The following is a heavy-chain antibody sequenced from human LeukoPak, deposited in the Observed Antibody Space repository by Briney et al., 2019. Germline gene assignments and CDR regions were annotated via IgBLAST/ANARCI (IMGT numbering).Heavy chain of an antibody. CDR2: IYHSGST. CDR3: ARENYYGSGSPSVFDY. CDR1: GYSISSGYY. D-gene: IGHD3-10*01. Sequence: SETLSLTCAVIGYSISSGYYWGWIRQPPGKGLEWIGSIYHSGSTYYNPSLKSRVTISVDTSKPQFSLRLSSVPAAHTAVYYCARENYYGSGSPSVFDYWGQGTLVTVSS. V-gene: IGHV4-38-2*02. J-gene: IGHJ4*02.